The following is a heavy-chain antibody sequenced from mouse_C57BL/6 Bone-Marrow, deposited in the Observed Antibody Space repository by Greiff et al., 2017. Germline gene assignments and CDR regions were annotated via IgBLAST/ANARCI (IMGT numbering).Heavy chain of an antibody. CDR3: ARGLDSSGNWYFDV. Sequence: QVQLKQPGAELVKPGASVKLSCKASGYTFTSYWMQWVKQRPGQGLEWIGEIDPSDSYTNYNQKFKGKATLTVDTSSSTAYMQLSSLTSEDSAVYYCARGLDSSGNWYFDVWGTGTTVTVSS. J-gene: IGHJ1*03. D-gene: IGHD3-2*02. V-gene: IGHV1-50*01. CDR2: IDPSDSYT. CDR1: GYTFTSYW.